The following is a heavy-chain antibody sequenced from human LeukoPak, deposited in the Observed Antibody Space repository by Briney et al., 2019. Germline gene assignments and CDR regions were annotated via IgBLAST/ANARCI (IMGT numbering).Heavy chain of an antibody. D-gene: IGHD5-18*01. Sequence: PGGSLRLSCGASGFTFSSYEMNWVRQAPGKGLEWVSYISCSGSTIYYADSVKGRFTISRDNAKNSLYLQMNSLRAEDTAVYYCARETYIDTAMDPDAFDIWGQGTMVTVSS. J-gene: IGHJ3*02. CDR1: GFTFSSYE. V-gene: IGHV3-48*03. CDR3: ARETYIDTAMDPDAFDI. CDR2: ISCSGSTI.